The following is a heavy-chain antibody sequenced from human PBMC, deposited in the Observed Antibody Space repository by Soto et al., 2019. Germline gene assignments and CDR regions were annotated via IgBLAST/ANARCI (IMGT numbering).Heavy chain of an antibody. CDR1: GGSISSSSYY. V-gene: IGHV4-39*01. J-gene: IGHJ6*02. Sequence: PSETLSLTCTVSGGSISSSSYYWGWIRQPPGKGLEWIGSIYYSGSTYYNPSLKSRVTISVDTSKNQFSLKLSSVTAADTAVYYCARLRLAAAGTSAYYYYYGMDVWAQGTTVTVSS. CDR3: ARLRLAAAGTSAYYYYYGMDV. D-gene: IGHD6-13*01. CDR2: IYYSGST.